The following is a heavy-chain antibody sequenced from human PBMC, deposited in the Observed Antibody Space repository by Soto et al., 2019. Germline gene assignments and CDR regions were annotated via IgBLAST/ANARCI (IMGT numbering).Heavy chain of an antibody. CDR3: ARGGYSGNSKDPFYI. Sequence: PGESLKISCKGSGYTFTAYWIGWVRQMPGKGLEWMGIIYPGDSDTRYSPSFQGQVTISADKSITTAYLQWSSLKASDSAMFYCARGGYSGNSKDPFYIWGPRTMVTVSS. J-gene: IGHJ3*02. CDR1: GYTFTAYW. D-gene: IGHD6-25*01. V-gene: IGHV5-51*01. CDR2: IYPGDSDT.